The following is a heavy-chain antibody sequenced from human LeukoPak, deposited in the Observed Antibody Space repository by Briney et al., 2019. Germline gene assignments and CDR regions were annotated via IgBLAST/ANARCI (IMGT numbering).Heavy chain of an antibody. J-gene: IGHJ6*02. Sequence: PGRSLRLSCAASGFTFSSYGMHWVRQAPGKGLEWVAVISYDGSNKYYADSVKGRFTISRANSKNTLYLQMNSLRAEDTAVYYCANLRVTTGMRYYGMDVWGQGTTVTVSS. CDR1: GFTFSSYG. CDR2: ISYDGSNK. V-gene: IGHV3-30*18. CDR3: ANLRVTTGMRYYGMDV. D-gene: IGHD1-14*01.